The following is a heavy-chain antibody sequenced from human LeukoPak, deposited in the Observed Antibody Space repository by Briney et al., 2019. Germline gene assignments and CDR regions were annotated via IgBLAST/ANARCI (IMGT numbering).Heavy chain of an antibody. V-gene: IGHV3-21*01. D-gene: IGHD6-25*01. CDR3: ARDGSGFYLFYYMDV. CDR1: GVTFTGYS. J-gene: IGHJ6*03. Sequence: GGSLRLSCAASGVTFTGYSMTWVRQGPGKGLEWVSSISTVITYKFYSDSVKGRFTISRDNAKNILYLQMSSLSAEDTAVYYCARDGSGFYLFYYMDVWGRGTPVTVSS. CDR2: ISTVITYK.